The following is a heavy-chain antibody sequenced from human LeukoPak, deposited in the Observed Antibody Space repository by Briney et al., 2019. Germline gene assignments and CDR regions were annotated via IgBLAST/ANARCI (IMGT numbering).Heavy chain of an antibody. CDR1: GFTFSNYN. V-gene: IGHV3-48*02. D-gene: IGHD4-23*01. Sequence: GGSLRLSCAASGFTFSNYNLNWVRQAPGKGLEWVSYISDGSSTIYYADSVRGRFTISRDNAKNSLYLQINSLRDEDTAVYYCARGTVGPDYWGQGTLVTVSS. J-gene: IGHJ4*02. CDR3: ARGTVGPDY. CDR2: ISDGSSTI.